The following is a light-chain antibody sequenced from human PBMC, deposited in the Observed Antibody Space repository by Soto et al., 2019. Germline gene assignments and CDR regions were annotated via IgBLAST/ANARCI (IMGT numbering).Light chain of an antibody. V-gene: IGKV1-5*03. CDR1: QSLSSW. Sequence: DIQMTQSPSTLSASVGDRVTITCRASQSLSSWLAWYQQKPGKAPNLLIYKASSLESGVPSRFSGSGSGTEFTLTISSLQPDDFPTYYCQQYNSFPYTFGQGTKLEIK. CDR3: QQYNSFPYT. J-gene: IGKJ2*01. CDR2: KAS.